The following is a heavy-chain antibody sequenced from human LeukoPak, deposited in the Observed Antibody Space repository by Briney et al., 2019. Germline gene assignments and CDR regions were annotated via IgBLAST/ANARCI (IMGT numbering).Heavy chain of an antibody. J-gene: IGHJ5*02. CDR2: IIPIFGTA. CDR3: ARPTYCSSTSCYGPIDP. Sequence: SVKVSCKASGGTFSSYAISWVRQAPGQGLEWMGGIIPIFGTANYAQKFQGRVTITADESTSTAYMELSSLRSEDTAVYYCARPTYCSSTSCYGPIDPWGQGTLVTVSP. CDR1: GGTFSSYA. D-gene: IGHD2-2*01. V-gene: IGHV1-69*13.